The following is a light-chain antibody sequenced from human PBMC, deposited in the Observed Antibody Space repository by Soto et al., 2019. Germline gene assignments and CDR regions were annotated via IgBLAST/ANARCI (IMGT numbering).Light chain of an antibody. CDR1: SSDVAAYNY. J-gene: IGLJ2*01. Sequence: QSALTQPRSVSGSPGQSVTISCTGTSSDVAAYNYVSWYQQHPGKAPKLLICDVSRRPSGVPDRFSGSKSGTSASLAISGLQSEDEADYYCAAWDDSLNGPVFGGGTKLTVL. CDR2: DVS. V-gene: IGLV2-11*01. CDR3: AAWDDSLNGPV.